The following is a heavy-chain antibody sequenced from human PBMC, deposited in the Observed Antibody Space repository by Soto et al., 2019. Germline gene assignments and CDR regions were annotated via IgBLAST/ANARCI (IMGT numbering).Heavy chain of an antibody. CDR3: ERDDDYSDNGLDY. V-gene: IGHV3-33*01. CDR2: ILSDGSAD. Sequence: QVQLVESGGGVVQPGRSLQLSCEATGFSLSRHGMHWVRQAPGTGLEWLAVILSDGSADEYAGSVQGRFTVSRDNTKNVIYLEMYNLRAEVTSFYYYERDDDYSDNGLDYWGRGVLVTVSS. D-gene: IGHD4-17*01. J-gene: IGHJ4*02. CDR1: GFSLSRHG.